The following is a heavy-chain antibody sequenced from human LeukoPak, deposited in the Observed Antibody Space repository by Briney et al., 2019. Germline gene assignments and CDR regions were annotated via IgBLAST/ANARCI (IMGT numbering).Heavy chain of an antibody. CDR1: GGTFSSYA. V-gene: IGHV1-8*02. CDR3: ARAGARGVIINYYYYYMDV. CDR2: MNPNSGNT. Sequence: GSSVKVSCKASGGTFSSYAISWVRQATGQGLEWMGWMNPNSGNTGYAQKFQGRVTMTRNTSISTAYMELSSLRSEDTAVYYCARAGARGVIINYYYYYMDVWGKGTTVTVSS. D-gene: IGHD3-10*01. J-gene: IGHJ6*03.